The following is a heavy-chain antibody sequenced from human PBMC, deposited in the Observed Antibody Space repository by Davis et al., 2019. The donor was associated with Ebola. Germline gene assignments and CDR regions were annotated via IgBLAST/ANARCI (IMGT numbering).Heavy chain of an antibody. V-gene: IGHV3-21*01. CDR2: ISSGSSYI. CDR3: ARSGYGDYGFDY. Sequence: PGGSLRLSCAASGFTFSSYSMNWVRQAPGKGLEWVSSISSGSSYIYYADSVKGRFTISRDNARNSLYLQMNSLRAEDTAVYYCARSGYGDYGFDYWGQGTLVTVSS. CDR1: GFTFSSYS. J-gene: IGHJ4*02. D-gene: IGHD4-17*01.